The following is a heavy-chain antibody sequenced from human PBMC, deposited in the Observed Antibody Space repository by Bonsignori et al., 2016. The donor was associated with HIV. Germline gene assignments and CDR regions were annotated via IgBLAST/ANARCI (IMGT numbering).Heavy chain of an antibody. CDR3: AKDLATVTGHY. Sequence: WIRQPPGKGLEWVSGISWNSGSIGYADSVKGRFTISRDNAKNSLYLQMNSLRAEDTAVYYCAKDLATVTGHYWGQGTLVTVSS. CDR2: ISWNSGSI. V-gene: IGHV3-9*01. D-gene: IGHD4-11*01. J-gene: IGHJ4*02.